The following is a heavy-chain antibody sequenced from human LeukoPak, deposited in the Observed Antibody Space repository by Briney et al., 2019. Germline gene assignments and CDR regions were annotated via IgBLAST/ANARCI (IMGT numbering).Heavy chain of an antibody. CDR1: GFTFSSYW. CDR2: IKQDGSEK. CDR3: ARVPPITIFGVVQEGYNWFDP. D-gene: IGHD3-3*01. Sequence: GGSLRLSCAASGFTFSSYWMSWVRQAPGKGLEWVANIKQDGSEKYYVDSVKGRFTISRDNAKNSLYLQMNSLRAEDTAVYYCARVPPITIFGVVQEGYNWFDPWGQGTLVTVSS. V-gene: IGHV3-7*01. J-gene: IGHJ5*02.